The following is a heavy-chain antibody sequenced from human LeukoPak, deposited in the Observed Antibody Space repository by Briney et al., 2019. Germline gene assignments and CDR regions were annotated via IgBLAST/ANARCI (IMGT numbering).Heavy chain of an antibody. V-gene: IGHV4-39*07. CDR1: GGSISSSSYY. Sequence: KPSETLSLTCTVSGGSISSSSYYWGWIRQPPDKGLEWIGEIHHSGSTNYNPSLKSRVTISVDTSKNQFSLRLKSVTAADTAVYYCARFGNRIGMVRGLNLSPLKRYWFDPWGQGTLVTVSS. D-gene: IGHD3-10*01. CDR3: ARFGNRIGMVRGLNLSPLKRYWFDP. J-gene: IGHJ5*02. CDR2: IHHSGST.